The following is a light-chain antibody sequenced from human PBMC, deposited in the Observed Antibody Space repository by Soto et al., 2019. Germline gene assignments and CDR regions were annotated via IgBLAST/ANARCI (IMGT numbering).Light chain of an antibody. Sequence: EIVLTQSPGTLSVSPGERATLSCRASQSISSNYLAWYQQKPGQAPSLLIYGASSRATGIPDRFSGSGSGTGFTLTISRLEPEDSAIYYCQQYGSWTFGQGTKVEIK. CDR3: QQYGSWT. V-gene: IGKV3-20*01. CDR1: QSISSNY. CDR2: GAS. J-gene: IGKJ1*01.